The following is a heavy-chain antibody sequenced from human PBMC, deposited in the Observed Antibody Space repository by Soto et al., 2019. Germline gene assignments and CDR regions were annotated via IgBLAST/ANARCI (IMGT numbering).Heavy chain of an antibody. D-gene: IGHD2-2*01. J-gene: IGHJ2*01. CDR3: ARRCSSTSFLDL. CDR2: ISGYNGNT. V-gene: IGHV1-18*01. CDR1: GYTFTSYG. Sequence: QVQLVQSGAEVKKPGASVKVSCKASGYTFTSYGICWVRQAPGQGLEWMGWISGYNGNTNYAQNLQGRVTMTTDTSTSTVYMELRSLRSDDTAVYYCARRCSSTSFLDLWGRGTLVIVSS.